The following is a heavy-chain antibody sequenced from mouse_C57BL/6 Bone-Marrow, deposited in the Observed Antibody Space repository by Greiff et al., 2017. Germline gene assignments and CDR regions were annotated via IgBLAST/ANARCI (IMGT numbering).Heavy chain of an antibody. J-gene: IGHJ4*01. CDR1: GYTFTSYW. CDR3: AREGYYYGSSYRGSYYAMDY. D-gene: IGHD1-1*01. V-gene: IGHV1-52*01. Sequence: QVQLQQPGAELVRPGSSVKLSCKASGYTFTSYWMHWVKQRPIQGLEWIGNIDPSDSETHYNQKFKDKATLTVDKSSSTAYMQLSSLTSEDSAVYYCAREGYYYGSSYRGSYYAMDYWGQGTSVTVSS. CDR2: IDPSDSET.